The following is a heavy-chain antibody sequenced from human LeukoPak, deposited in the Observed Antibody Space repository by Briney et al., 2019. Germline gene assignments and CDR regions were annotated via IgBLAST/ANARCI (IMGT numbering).Heavy chain of an antibody. V-gene: IGHV1-46*01. J-gene: IGHJ4*02. CDR3: ANDYRSGSLHDF. CDR1: GYTFTNYL. CDR2: ITPSVDTT. D-gene: IGHD3-10*01. Sequence: ASVKVSCKASGYTFTNYLLHWVRQAPGQGLEWVGRITPSVDTTNYAQKFRDRVTMTRDTSTSTVYMELSSLRSEDTAVYYCANDYRSGSLHDFWGQGTLVTVSS.